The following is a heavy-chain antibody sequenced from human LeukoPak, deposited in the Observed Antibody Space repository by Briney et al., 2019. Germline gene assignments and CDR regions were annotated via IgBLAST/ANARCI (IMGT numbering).Heavy chain of an antibody. Sequence: GRSQRLCGAASGFTCSYYYMTWLRHASGKVQVRVPYLCDSGRTIYYADSVKGRFTISRDNAKNSVYLQMNNLRAEDTAVYYCARDRLGDYDHSGYYDKWGQGTLVTVSS. CDR3: ARDRLGDYDHSGYYDK. CDR2: LCDSGRTI. V-gene: IGHV3-11*01. J-gene: IGHJ4*02. CDR1: GFTCSYYY. D-gene: IGHD3-22*01.